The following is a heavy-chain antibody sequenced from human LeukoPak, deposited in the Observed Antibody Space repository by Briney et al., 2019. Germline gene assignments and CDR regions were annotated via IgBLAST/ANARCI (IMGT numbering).Heavy chain of an antibody. J-gene: IGHJ4*02. CDR1: GFSFGTYR. CDR3: ARGYYYGSGRELDY. CDR2: ISDSSSTI. D-gene: IGHD3-10*01. V-gene: IGHV3-48*02. Sequence: QAGGSLRLSCAASGFSFGTYRMNWVRQAAGKGLEWVSYISDSSSTIYYADSVKGRFTISRDNAKNSLFLQMNSLRDEDTAVYYCARGYYYGSGRELDYWGQGTLVTVSS.